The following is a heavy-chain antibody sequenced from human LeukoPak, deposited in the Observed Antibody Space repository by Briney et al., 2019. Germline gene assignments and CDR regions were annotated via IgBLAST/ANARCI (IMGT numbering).Heavy chain of an antibody. CDR3: ARDGGRNFDF. Sequence: GGSLRLSCAASGFTFTRNWMGWVRQAPGGGLEWVANINEYGSQKHYVDSVKGRFNISRDNAKDSQYLQMNSLRAEDTAVYYCARDGGRNFDFWGQGTLVTVSS. J-gene: IGHJ4*02. CDR1: GFTFTRNW. CDR2: INEYGSQK. D-gene: IGHD3-3*01. V-gene: IGHV3-7*01.